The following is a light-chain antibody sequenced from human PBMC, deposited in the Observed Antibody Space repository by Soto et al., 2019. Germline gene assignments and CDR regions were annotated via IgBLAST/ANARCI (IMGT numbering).Light chain of an antibody. Sequence: QSALTQPPSASGSPGQSVTISCTGTSSDVGGYNYVSWYQQHPGKAPKLMIYEVSKRPSGVPDRFSGSKSSNTASLTVSGLQAEDEADYYCRSYAGSNNVVFGGGTKLTVL. CDR3: RSYAGSNNVV. V-gene: IGLV2-8*01. CDR2: EVS. CDR1: SSDVGGYNY. J-gene: IGLJ2*01.